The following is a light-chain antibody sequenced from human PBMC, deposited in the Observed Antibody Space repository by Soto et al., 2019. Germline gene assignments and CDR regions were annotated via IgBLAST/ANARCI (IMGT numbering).Light chain of an antibody. V-gene: IGKV2-28*01. CDR1: QSLLHSNGYNY. J-gene: IGKJ1*01. CDR3: MQALQTPWT. Sequence: EIVMTQSPLSLSVTPGEPASISCRASQSLLHSNGYNYLDWYVQKPGQSPQLLINLASNRASGVPDNFSGSGTGTDFTLNIRRVEAEGVGIYYCMQALQTPWTFGQGTKVDIK. CDR2: LAS.